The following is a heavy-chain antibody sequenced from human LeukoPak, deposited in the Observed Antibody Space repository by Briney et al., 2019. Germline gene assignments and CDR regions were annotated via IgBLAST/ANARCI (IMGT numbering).Heavy chain of an antibody. CDR1: GFTISDYW. Sequence: QPGGSLRLSCAASGFTISDYWMSWVRQAPGKGLEWVANIKEDGSEKNYVDSAKGRFTISRDNAKNSLYLQMNNLRAEDTAVYYCASKGGSFTISGVLYNDAFAIWGQGTMVTVSA. J-gene: IGHJ3*02. V-gene: IGHV3-7*01. CDR3: ASKGGSFTISGVLYNDAFAI. CDR2: IKEDGSEK. D-gene: IGHD3-3*01.